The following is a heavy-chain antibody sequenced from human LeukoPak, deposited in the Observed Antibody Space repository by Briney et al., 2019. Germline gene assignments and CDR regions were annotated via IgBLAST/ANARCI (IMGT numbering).Heavy chain of an antibody. CDR3: AKDRSGAFDI. CDR2: ISYDGSNK. J-gene: IGHJ3*02. V-gene: IGHV3-30*18. CDR1: GFTFSDYY. Sequence: GGSLRLSCAASGFTFSDYYMSWIRQAPGKGLEWVAVISYDGSNKYYADSVKGRFTISRDNSKNTLYLQMNSLRAEDTAVYYCAKDRSGAFDIWGQGTMVTVSS.